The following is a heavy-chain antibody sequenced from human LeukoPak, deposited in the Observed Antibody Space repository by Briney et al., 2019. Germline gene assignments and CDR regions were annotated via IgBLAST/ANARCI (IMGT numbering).Heavy chain of an antibody. V-gene: IGHV4-39*01. J-gene: IGHJ4*02. CDR3: ARHRSTYDSSGYSPLYYFDY. Sequence: SETLSLTCTVSGVSISSSNSYWGWLRQPPGKGLEWIGSIYYTGNTYYNASLKSRVTISIDTSKNQISLRLTSVTAADTAMYYCARHRSTYDSSGYSPLYYFDYWGQGTLVTVSS. CDR2: IYYTGNT. CDR1: GVSISSSNSY. D-gene: IGHD3-22*01.